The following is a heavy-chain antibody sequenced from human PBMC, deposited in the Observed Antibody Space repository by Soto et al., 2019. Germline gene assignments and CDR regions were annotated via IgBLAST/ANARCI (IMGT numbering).Heavy chain of an antibody. D-gene: IGHD3-10*01. CDR3: ARDRRVRGVIIHNWFDP. CDR2: IWYDGSNK. CDR1: GFTFSSYG. J-gene: IGHJ5*02. V-gene: IGHV3-33*01. Sequence: GGSLRLSCAASGFTFSSYGMHWVRQAPGKGLEWVAVIWYDGSNKYYADSVKGRFTISRDNSKNTLYLQMNSLRAEDTAVYYCARDRRVRGVIIHNWFDPWGQGTLVTVSS.